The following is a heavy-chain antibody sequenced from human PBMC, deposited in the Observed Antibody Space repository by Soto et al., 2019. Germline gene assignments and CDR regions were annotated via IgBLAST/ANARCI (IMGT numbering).Heavy chain of an antibody. CDR3: ARESGGATATLDYYYFYMDV. Sequence: ASVKVSCKASGYTLSDYYLHWVRQSPGQGPEWMGRINPNSGDAKFAQKFQGRVTMTRDTSVRTAFMELNWLKSDDTAVYYCARESGGATATLDYYYFYMDVWGKGSTVTVSS. CDR1: GYTLSDYY. J-gene: IGHJ6*03. V-gene: IGHV1-2*06. D-gene: IGHD5-12*01. CDR2: INPNSGDA.